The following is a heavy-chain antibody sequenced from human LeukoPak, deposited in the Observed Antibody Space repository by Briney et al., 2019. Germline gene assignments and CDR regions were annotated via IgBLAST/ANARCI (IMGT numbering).Heavy chain of an antibody. Sequence: SETLSLICSVPGGSISSYYWSWLRQPPGKGLEWIGYIDSMGSTTFNPSLKSRVTRAVATSKNQFSLKLSSVTAADTAVYYCARGAEEEMATILCDPWGQGTLVTVSS. CDR2: IDSMGST. CDR1: GGSISSYY. V-gene: IGHV4-59*01. CDR3: ARGAEEEMATILCDP. D-gene: IGHD5-24*01. J-gene: IGHJ5*02.